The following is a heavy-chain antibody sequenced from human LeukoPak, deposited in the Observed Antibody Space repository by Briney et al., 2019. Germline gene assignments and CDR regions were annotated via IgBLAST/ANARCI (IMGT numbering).Heavy chain of an antibody. J-gene: IGHJ6*03. V-gene: IGHV3-9*03. CDR2: ISWNSGSI. CDR3: AKDVGGNYYYYMDV. D-gene: IGHD4-23*01. CDR1: GFTFDDYA. Sequence: GGSLRLSCAASGFTFDDYAMHWVRQAPGKGLEWVSGISWNSGSIGYADSVKGRFTISRDNAKNSLYLQMSSLRAEDMALYYCAKDVGGNYYYYMDVWGKGTTVTVSS.